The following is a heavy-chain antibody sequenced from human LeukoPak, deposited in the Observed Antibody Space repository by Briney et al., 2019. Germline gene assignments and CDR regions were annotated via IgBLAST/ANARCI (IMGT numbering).Heavy chain of an antibody. V-gene: IGHV3-48*01. Sequence: GGSLRLSCAASGFTFSSYSMNWVRQAPGKGLEWVSYVGSGSSTIYYTDSVKGRFTISRDNAKNSLYLQMNSLRAEDTAVCYCARVLPKNYDMDVWGQGTTVTVSS. CDR3: ARVLPKNYDMDV. CDR2: VGSGSSTI. J-gene: IGHJ6*02. CDR1: GFTFSSYS.